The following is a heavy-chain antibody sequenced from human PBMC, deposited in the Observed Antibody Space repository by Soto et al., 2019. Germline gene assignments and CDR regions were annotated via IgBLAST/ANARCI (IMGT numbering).Heavy chain of an antibody. Sequence: QLQESGPGLVKSTQTLSLTCTVSGDSISTPEYFWAWVREPPGRGLEWIGYIFHTGSTYQNPSLQSRLTMSIDTSKGQYSLNLSSVTAADTATYYCARDSTMTSAWRVLDVWGQGITVTVSS. CDR2: IFHTGST. D-gene: IGHD3-16*01. J-gene: IGHJ6*02. CDR1: GDSISTPEYF. CDR3: ARDSTMTSAWRVLDV. V-gene: IGHV4-31*03.